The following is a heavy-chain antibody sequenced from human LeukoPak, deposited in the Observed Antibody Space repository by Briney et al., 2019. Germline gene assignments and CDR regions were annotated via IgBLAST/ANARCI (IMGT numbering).Heavy chain of an antibody. V-gene: IGHV4-34*01. J-gene: IGHJ3*02. CDR3: ARKLRSTYYYDSSIGAFDI. D-gene: IGHD3-22*01. CDR2: INHSGST. CDR1: GGSFSGYY. Sequence: SETLSLTCAVYGGSFSGYYWSWIRQPPGKGLEWIGEINHSGSTNYNPSLKSRVTISVDTSKNQFSLKLSSVTAADTAVYYCARKLRSTYYYDSSIGAFDIWGQGTMVTVSS.